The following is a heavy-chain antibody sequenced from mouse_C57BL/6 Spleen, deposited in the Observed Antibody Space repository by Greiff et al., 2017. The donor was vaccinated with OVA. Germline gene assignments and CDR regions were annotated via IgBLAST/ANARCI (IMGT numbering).Heavy chain of an antibody. CDR3: TRRKIYYVYFDY. D-gene: IGHD2-1*01. J-gene: IGHJ2*01. Sequence: QVQLQQSGAELVRPGASVTLSCKASGYTFTDYEMHWVKQTPVHGLEWIGAIDPETGGTAYNQKFKGKAILTADKSSSTAYMELRSLTSEDSAVYYCTRRKIYYVYFDYWGQGTTLTVSS. CDR1: GYTFTDYE. CDR2: IDPETGGT. V-gene: IGHV1-15*01.